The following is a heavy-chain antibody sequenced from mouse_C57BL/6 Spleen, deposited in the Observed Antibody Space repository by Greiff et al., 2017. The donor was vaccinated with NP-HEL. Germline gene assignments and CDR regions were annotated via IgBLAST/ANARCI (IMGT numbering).Heavy chain of an antibody. CDR1: GYTFTSYW. J-gene: IGHJ2*01. CDR3: ARRGYEYDWGYFDY. CDR2: IYPSDSET. V-gene: IGHV1-61*01. D-gene: IGHD2-4*01. Sequence: QVQLQQPGAELVRPGSSVKLSCKASGYTFTSYWMDWVKQRPGQGLEWIGNIYPSDSETHYNQKFKDKATLTVDKSSSTAYMQLSSLTSEDSAVYYCARRGYEYDWGYFDYWAKAPLSQSPQ.